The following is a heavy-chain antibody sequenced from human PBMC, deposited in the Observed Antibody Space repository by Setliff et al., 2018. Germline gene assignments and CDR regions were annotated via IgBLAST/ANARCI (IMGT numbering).Heavy chain of an antibody. CDR3: ARVGSSSWLHPDVYYYYGMDV. Sequence: SVKVSCKASGGTFSSYDISWVRQAPGQGLEWMGRIIPIFGTANYAQKLQGRVTMTTDTSTSTAYMELRSLRSDDTAVYYCARVGSSSWLHPDVYYYYGMDVWGQGTTVTVSS. V-gene: IGHV1-69*05. CDR2: IIPIFGTA. CDR1: GGTFSSYD. J-gene: IGHJ6*02. D-gene: IGHD6-13*01.